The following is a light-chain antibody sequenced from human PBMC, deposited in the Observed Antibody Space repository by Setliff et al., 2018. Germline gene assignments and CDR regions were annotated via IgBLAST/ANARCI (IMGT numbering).Light chain of an antibody. CDR2: DFT. CDR3: CSYAGSSTFV. J-gene: IGLJ1*01. CDR1: YSDVGKYNL. V-gene: IGLV2-23*02. Sequence: QSVLTQPPSASGSPGQSVTISCTGTYSDVGKYNLVSWYQQHPGKAPKLILYDFTTRPSGVSDRFSGSKSANTASLTISGLQAEDEADYYCCSYAGSSTFVFGGGTKVTVL.